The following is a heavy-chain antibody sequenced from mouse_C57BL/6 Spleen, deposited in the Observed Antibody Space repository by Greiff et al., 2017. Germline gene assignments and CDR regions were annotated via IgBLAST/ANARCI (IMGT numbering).Heavy chain of an antibody. V-gene: IGHV1-4*01. CDR3: ARLTGNDY. J-gene: IGHJ2*01. CDR2: INPSSGYT. Sequence: VHLVESGAELARPGASVKMSCKASGYTFTSYTMHWVKQRPGQGLEWIGYINPSSGYTKYNQKFKDKATLTADKSSSTAYMQLSSLTSEDSAVYYCARLTGNDYWGQGTTLTVSS. CDR1: GYTFTSYT. D-gene: IGHD4-1*01.